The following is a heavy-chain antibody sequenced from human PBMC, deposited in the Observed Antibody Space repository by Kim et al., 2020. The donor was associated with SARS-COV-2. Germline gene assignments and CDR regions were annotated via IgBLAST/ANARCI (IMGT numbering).Heavy chain of an antibody. Sequence: GGSLRLSCAASGFNFKAYSFSWVRQAPGKGLEWISYIGITGSRIYNADSVKGRFTISRDSARNSVYLQMNDLRDEDTAVYYCARDHESPGAPAMDVWGQG. CDR1: GFNFKAYS. CDR2: IGITGSRI. CDR3: ARDHESPGAPAMDV. V-gene: IGHV3-48*02. J-gene: IGHJ6*02. D-gene: IGHD3-10*01.